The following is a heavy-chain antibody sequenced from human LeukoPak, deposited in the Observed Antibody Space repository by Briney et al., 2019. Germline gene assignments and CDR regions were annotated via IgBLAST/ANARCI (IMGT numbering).Heavy chain of an antibody. CDR2: ISGSGGST. CDR1: GFTFSSYA. J-gene: IGHJ4*02. CDR3: AKGTYYDFWSGYYE. D-gene: IGHD3-3*01. V-gene: IGHV3-23*01. Sequence: PGGSLRLSCAASGFTFSSYAMSWVRQAPGKGLEWVSAISGSGGSTYYADSVEGRFTISRDNSKNTLYLQMNSLRAEDTAVYYCAKGTYYDFWSGYYEWGQGTLVTVSS.